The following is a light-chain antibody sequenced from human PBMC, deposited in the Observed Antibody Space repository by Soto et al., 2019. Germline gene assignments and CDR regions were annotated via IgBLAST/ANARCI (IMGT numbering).Light chain of an antibody. Sequence: QSVLPQPPSVSGAPGQRVTISCTGSGSTFGAGYDVHWYQQLPGTAPKLLISDNSNRPSGVPDRFSGSKSGTSASLAISGLQAEDEADYFCKSYAGSNTYVFGSGTKVTVL. CDR1: GSTFGAGYD. CDR3: KSYAGSNTYV. J-gene: IGLJ1*01. V-gene: IGLV1-40*01. CDR2: DNS.